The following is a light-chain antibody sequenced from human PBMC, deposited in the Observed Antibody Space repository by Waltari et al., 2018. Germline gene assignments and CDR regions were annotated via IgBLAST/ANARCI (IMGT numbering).Light chain of an antibody. V-gene: IGLV2-8*01. CDR2: EVS. Sequence: QSALTPPPSASGSPGQSVTISCTGTSSDVGAYHYVSRYQQHPGKAPKLMISEVSKRPSGVPDRFSGSKSGNTASLTVSGLQSEDEADYYCSSYGGSNTVVFGGGTKLTVL. J-gene: IGLJ2*01. CDR3: SSYGGSNTVV. CDR1: SSDVGAYHY.